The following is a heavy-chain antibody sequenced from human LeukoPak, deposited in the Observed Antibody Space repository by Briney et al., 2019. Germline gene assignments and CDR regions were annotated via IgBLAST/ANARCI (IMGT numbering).Heavy chain of an antibody. J-gene: IGHJ4*02. V-gene: IGHV4-39*07. CDR2: IYYSGST. Sequence: TSETLSLTCTVSGGSISSSIYYWGWIRQPPGKGLEWIGSIYYSGSTYYNPSLKSRVTISVDMSKNQFSLKLNSVTAADTAVYYCARGLHGDSWFFDYWGQGTLVTVSS. CDR3: ARGLHGDSWFFDY. D-gene: IGHD4-17*01. CDR1: GGSISSSIYY.